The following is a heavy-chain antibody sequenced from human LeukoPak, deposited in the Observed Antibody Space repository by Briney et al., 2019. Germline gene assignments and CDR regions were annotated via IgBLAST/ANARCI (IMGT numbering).Heavy chain of an antibody. Sequence: GGSLRLSCAASGFTFSSYWMSWVRQAPGKGLEWVANIKQDGSRIHYVDSVKGRFTISRDNAKNSLYLQTNSLRAEDTAVYYCARDPGIAAAGTVGYFDFWGQGTLVTVSS. CDR3: ARDPGIAAAGTVGYFDF. D-gene: IGHD6-13*01. CDR1: GFTFSSYW. CDR2: IKQDGSRI. V-gene: IGHV3-7*01. J-gene: IGHJ4*02.